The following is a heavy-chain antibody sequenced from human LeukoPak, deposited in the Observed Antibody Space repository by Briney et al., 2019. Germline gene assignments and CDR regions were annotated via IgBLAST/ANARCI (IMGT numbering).Heavy chain of an antibody. V-gene: IGHV6-1*01. CDR1: GDSVSSTRSA. D-gene: IGHD1-14*01. CDR2: TYYRSKLYN. Sequence: SQTLSLTCAISGDSVSSTRSAWNWNRPSPSRDLDWRVSTYYRSKLYNDYAVSVKSRITIKPDTSKNQFSLQLNSVTPEDTAVYYCARVNSWTEEPDTGFDYWGQGSLVTVSS. J-gene: IGHJ4*02. CDR3: ARVNSWTEEPDTGFDY.